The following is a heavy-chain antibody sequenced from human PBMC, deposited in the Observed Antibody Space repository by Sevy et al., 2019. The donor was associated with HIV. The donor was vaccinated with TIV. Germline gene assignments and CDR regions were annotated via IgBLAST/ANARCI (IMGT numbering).Heavy chain of an antibody. V-gene: IGHV3-33*08. CDR3: AGDREVYDHGEYGPTSAPDL. J-gene: IGHJ5*02. D-gene: IGHD4-17*01. CDR2: MWFDGSNK. Sequence: GGSLRLSCEASGFPFTNHGVHWVRQAPGKGLAWVALMWFDGSNKYYADSVKGRFTVSRDDSKNTLYLQMNSLRADDTAIYYCAGDREVYDHGEYGPTSAPDLWGQGTLVTVSS. CDR1: GFPFTNHG.